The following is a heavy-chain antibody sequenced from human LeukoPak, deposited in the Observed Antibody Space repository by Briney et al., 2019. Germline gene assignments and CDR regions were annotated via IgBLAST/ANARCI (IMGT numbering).Heavy chain of an antibody. J-gene: IGHJ4*02. V-gene: IGHV1-2*02. CDR1: GGTFSSYA. Sequence: GASVKVSCKASGGTFSSYAISWVRQAPGQGLEWMGWIDPNNGGTNYAQKFRDRVTMTRDKSISTAYMELKRLRSDDTAVYYCARPRATYLNGSGSYLYWGQGTLVTVSS. CDR3: ARPRATYLNGSGSYLY. CDR2: IDPNNGGT. D-gene: IGHD3-10*01.